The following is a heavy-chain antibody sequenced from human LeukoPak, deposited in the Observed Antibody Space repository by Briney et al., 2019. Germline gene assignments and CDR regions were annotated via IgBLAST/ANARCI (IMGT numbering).Heavy chain of an antibody. J-gene: IGHJ4*02. D-gene: IGHD4-23*01. CDR2: ITGSSTTI. CDR3: ARVRTVAVDY. Sequence: GGSLRLSCAASGFTFSNYGLSWVRQAPGKGLEWVSYITGSSTTIYYADSVKGRFTISRDNAKNSLYLQMNSLRAEDTAVYYCARVRTVAVDYWGQGTLVTVSS. V-gene: IGHV3-48*04. CDR1: GFTFSNYG.